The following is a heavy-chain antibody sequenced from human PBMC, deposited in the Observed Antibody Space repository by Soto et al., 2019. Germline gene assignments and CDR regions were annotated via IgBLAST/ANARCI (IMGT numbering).Heavy chain of an antibody. CDR3: ARHMLYSSGWYPVSDY. CDR2: IYPGDSDT. CDR1: GYSFTSYW. Sequence: GESLKISCKGSGYSFTSYWIGWVRQMPGKGLEWMGIIYPGDSDTRYSPSFQGQVTISADKSISTAYLQWSSLKASDTAMYYCARHMLYSSGWYPVSDYWGQGTLVTVSS. V-gene: IGHV5-51*01. D-gene: IGHD6-19*01. J-gene: IGHJ4*02.